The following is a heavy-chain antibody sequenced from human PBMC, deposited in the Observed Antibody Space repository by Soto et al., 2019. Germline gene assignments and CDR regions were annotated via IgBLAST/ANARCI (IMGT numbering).Heavy chain of an antibody. CDR2: IMPVFDTK. J-gene: IGHJ4*02. CDR1: GGTFNRYG. D-gene: IGHD5-12*01. V-gene: IGHV1-69*01. Sequence: QVQLVQSGAEVKKPGSSVKVSCKASGGTFNRYGVSWVRQAPGQGLEWIGGIMPVFDTKNYAQKFQGRVTITADESMTTVYMELRSLRYEDTAMYYCAREGDPDIVASATFDYWGQGTLVSVSS. CDR3: AREGDPDIVASATFDY.